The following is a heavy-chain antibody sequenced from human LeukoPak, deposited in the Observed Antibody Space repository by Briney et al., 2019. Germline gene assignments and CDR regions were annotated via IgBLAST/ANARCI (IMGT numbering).Heavy chain of an antibody. CDR1: GYTFTSYG. CDR3: ATAGSGGAHVNAFDI. CDR2: ISAYNGKK. V-gene: IGHV1-18*01. D-gene: IGHD4/OR15-4a*01. Sequence: ASVKVPCKASGYTFTSYGITWVRQAPGQGLEWMGWISAYNGKKNYAQKLQGRVAMTTDTSTSTAYMELRSLRSDDTAVYYCATAGSGGAHVNAFDIWGQGTVVTVSS. J-gene: IGHJ3*02.